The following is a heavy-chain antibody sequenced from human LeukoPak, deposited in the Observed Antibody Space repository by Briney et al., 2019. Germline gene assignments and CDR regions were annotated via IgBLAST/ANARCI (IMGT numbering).Heavy chain of an antibody. D-gene: IGHD3-10*01. CDR2: INHSGST. J-gene: IGHJ4*02. Sequence: PSETLSLTCAVYGGSFSGYYWSWIRQPPGKGLEWIGEINHSGSTNYNPSLKSRVTISVDTSKSQFSLKLSSVTAADTAVYYCARGRGHYGSGSYYTIFDYWGQGTLVTVSS. V-gene: IGHV4-34*01. CDR3: ARGRGHYGSGSYYTIFDY. CDR1: GGSFSGYY.